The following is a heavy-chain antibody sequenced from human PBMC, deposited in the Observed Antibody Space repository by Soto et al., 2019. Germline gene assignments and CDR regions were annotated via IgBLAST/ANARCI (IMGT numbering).Heavy chain of an antibody. CDR3: AGHLVRGYDLYYSYGMDV. CDR2: IIPIFGTA. J-gene: IGHJ6*02. CDR1: GGTFSSYA. D-gene: IGHD5-12*01. Sequence: SVKVSCKASGGTFSSYAISWVRQAPGQGLEWMGGIIPIFGTANYAQKFQGRVTITADKSTSTAYMELSSLRSEDTAVYYCAGHLVRGYDLYYSYGMDVWGQGTTVTVSS. V-gene: IGHV1-69*06.